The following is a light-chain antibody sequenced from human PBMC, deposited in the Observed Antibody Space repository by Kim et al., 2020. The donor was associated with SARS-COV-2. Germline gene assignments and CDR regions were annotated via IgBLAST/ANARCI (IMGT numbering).Light chain of an antibody. Sequence: SSELTQDPALSVALGQTVRITCQGDSLRNYYASWXQQKPGQAPVLVFSDKDSRPSGIPDRFSGSSSGNTASLTITGAQAEDEGDYYCNSRDRDSCVIIYV. CDR1: SLRNYY. J-gene: IGLJ1*01. CDR2: DKD. CDR3: NSRDRDSCVIIYV. V-gene: IGLV3-19*01.